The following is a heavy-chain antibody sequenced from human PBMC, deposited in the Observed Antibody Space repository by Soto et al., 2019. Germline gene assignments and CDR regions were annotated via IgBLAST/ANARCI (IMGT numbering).Heavy chain of an antibody. J-gene: IGHJ1*01. D-gene: IGHD6-19*01. Sequence: ASVKVSCKASGYTFTSYGTSWVRQAPGQGLEWMGWISAYNGNTNYAQKLQGRVTMTTDTSTSTAYMELRSLRSDDTAVYYCARVNSSGWYRAEYFQHWGQGTLVTVSS. CDR1: GYTFTSYG. CDR2: ISAYNGNT. V-gene: IGHV1-18*04. CDR3: ARVNSSGWYRAEYFQH.